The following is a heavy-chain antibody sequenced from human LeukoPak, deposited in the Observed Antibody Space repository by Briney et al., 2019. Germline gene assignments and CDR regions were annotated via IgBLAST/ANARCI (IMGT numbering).Heavy chain of an antibody. J-gene: IGHJ5*02. Sequence: PGASLQISCQGSGYIFTGYWIGWVRPLPGKGLEWMGIIYPGDSDTRYSPSFQGQVTISADKSISTAYLQWSSLKASDTAMYYCASRRGYSGYWFDPWGQGTLVTVSS. CDR3: ASRRGYSGYWFDP. CDR2: IYPGDSDT. D-gene: IGHD5-12*01. CDR1: GYIFTGYW. V-gene: IGHV5-51*01.